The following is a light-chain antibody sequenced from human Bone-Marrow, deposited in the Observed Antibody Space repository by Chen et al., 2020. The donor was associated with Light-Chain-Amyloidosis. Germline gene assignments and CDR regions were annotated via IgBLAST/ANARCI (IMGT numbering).Light chain of an antibody. CDR3: QNYYSTPFT. CDR1: RPISFF. Sequence: IQMTQSPSSLSASVGDRVSLTCRASRPISFFLAWYQRRPGRLPRLLIYVARTLQSGVPSRFSGSTSGTDFTLTISSLQHEDVATYYCQNYYSTPFTFGPGTKVDIK. CDR2: VAR. V-gene: IGKV1-27*01. J-gene: IGKJ3*01.